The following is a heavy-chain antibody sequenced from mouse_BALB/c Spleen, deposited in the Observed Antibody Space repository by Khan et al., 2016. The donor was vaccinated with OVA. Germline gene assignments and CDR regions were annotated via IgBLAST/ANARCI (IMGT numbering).Heavy chain of an antibody. J-gene: IGHJ2*01. CDR1: GYTFINYW. V-gene: IGHV1-7*01. D-gene: IGHD1-1*01. CDR2: INPRTGYT. CDR3: ARRCLRWDFDY. Sequence: QVQLQQSGAELAKPGASVSMSCKASGYTFINYWILWVKQSPGQGLEWIGYINPRTGYTEYNQNLKDKATLTADKYSRKAYMQLISLPSEDSAVCYCARRCLRWDFDYWGQGTTLTVSS.